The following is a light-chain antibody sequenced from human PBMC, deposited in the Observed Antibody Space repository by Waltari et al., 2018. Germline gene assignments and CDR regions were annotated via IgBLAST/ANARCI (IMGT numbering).Light chain of an antibody. CDR2: GNT. Sequence: QSGLTQPPSVSGAPGQRGTIACTGGSSNIGAVSAVHWDQVLPGTAPKLRHHGNTQQPSGVPDRFSGSKSGTSASLAITGLQAEDEADYYCQSYDSSLTSSLFGGGTKLTVL. V-gene: IGLV1-40*01. CDR1: SSNIGAVSA. CDR3: QSYDSSLTSSL. J-gene: IGLJ3*02.